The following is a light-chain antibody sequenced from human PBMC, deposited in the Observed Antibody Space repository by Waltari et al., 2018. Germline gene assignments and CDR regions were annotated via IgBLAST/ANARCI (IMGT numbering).Light chain of an antibody. J-gene: IGLJ3*02. CDR1: SSDVGGYNY. Sequence: QSALTPAASVSGSPGQPITISCTGPSSDVGGYNYVPWYHQHPGKAPKLMIYGVSNRPSGVSNRFSGSKSGNTASLTISGLQAEDEADYYCNSYTSTNTRVFGGGTKLTVL. CDR3: NSYTSTNTRV. CDR2: GVS. V-gene: IGLV2-14*03.